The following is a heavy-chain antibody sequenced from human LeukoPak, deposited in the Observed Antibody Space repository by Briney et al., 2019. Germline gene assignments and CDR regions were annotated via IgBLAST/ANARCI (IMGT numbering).Heavy chain of an antibody. CDR1: GFTFSSYG. Sequence: GGSLRLSCAASGFTFSSYGMHWVRQAPGKGLEWVAFIRYDGSNKYYADSVKGRFTISRDNSKNTLYLQMNSLRAEDTAVYYCAKDQLVGYSSSWSDYWGQGTLVTVSS. D-gene: IGHD6-13*01. CDR3: AKDQLVGYSSSWSDY. V-gene: IGHV3-30*02. CDR2: IRYDGSNK. J-gene: IGHJ4*02.